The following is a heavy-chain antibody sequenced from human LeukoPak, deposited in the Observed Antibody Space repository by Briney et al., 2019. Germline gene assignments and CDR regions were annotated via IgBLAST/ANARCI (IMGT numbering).Heavy chain of an antibody. V-gene: IGHV3-23*01. CDR1: GFTFSSYA. D-gene: IGHD4/OR15-4a*01. J-gene: IGHJ6*03. CDR3: AKVRYGENYYYYYYMDV. Sequence: GGSLRLSCAASGFTFSSYAMSWVRQAPGKGLEWVSAISGSGGSTYCADSVKGRFTISRDNSKNTLYLQMNSLRAEDTAVYYCAKVRYGENYYYYYYMDVWGKGTTVTVSS. CDR2: ISGSGGST.